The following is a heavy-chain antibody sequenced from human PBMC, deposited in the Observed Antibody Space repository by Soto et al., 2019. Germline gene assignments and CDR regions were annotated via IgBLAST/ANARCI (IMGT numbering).Heavy chain of an antibody. D-gene: IGHD1-1*01. CDR2: INAGNGNT. J-gene: IGHJ6*02. CDR1: GYTFTSYA. CDR3: ARVGTTGTTRHYYYYGMDV. V-gene: IGHV1-3*01. Sequence: ASVKVSCKASGYTFTSYAMHWVRQAPGQRLEWMGWINAGNGNTKYSQKFQGRVTITRDTSASTAYMELSSLRSEDTAVYYCARVGTTGTTRHYYYYGMDVWGQGTTVTVSS.